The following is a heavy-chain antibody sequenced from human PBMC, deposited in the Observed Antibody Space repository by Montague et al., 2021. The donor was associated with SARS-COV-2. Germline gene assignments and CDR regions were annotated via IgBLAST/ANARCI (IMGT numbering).Heavy chain of an antibody. CDR3: ASGRMVPYSSSWTTLYYYYGMDV. V-gene: IGHV6-1*01. D-gene: IGHD6-13*01. Sequence: CAISGDSVSSNSAAWNWIRQSPSRGLEWLGRTYYRSKWYSDYAVXVKSRITINPDTSKNQFSLQLNSVTPEDTAVYYCASGRMVPYSSSWTTLYYYYGMDVGDQGTTVTVSS. J-gene: IGHJ6*02. CDR2: TYYRSKWYS. CDR1: GDSVSSNSAA.